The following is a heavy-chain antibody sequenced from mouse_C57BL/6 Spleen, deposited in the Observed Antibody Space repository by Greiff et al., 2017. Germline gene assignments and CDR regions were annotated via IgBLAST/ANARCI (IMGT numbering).Heavy chain of an antibody. Sequence: EVKLLESGPELVKPGASVKIPCKASGYTFTDYNMDWVKQSHGKSLEWIGDINPNNGGTIYNQKFKGKATLTVDKSSSTAYMELRSLTSEDTAVYYCARYYDYDGVWYFDVWGTGTTVTVSS. J-gene: IGHJ1*03. CDR1: GYTFTDYN. V-gene: IGHV1-18*01. CDR3: ARYYDYDGVWYFDV. D-gene: IGHD2-4*01. CDR2: INPNNGGT.